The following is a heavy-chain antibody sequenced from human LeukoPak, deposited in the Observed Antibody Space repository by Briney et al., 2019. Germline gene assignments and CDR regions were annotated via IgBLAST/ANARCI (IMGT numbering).Heavy chain of an antibody. V-gene: IGHV3-23*01. D-gene: IGHD6-19*01. CDR3: AKDEEQWLVRDFQH. Sequence: GGSLRLSCAASGFTFRSYSMSWVRQAPGKGLEWVSGISGSAGSTYYADSVKGRFTISRDNSKNTLYLQMNSLRAEDGAVYYCAKDEEQWLVRDFQHWRQGTLVSVCS. CDR1: GFTFRSYS. CDR2: ISGSAGST. J-gene: IGHJ1*01.